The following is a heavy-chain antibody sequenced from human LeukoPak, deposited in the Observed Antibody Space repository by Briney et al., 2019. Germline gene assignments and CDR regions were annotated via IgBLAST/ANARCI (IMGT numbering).Heavy chain of an antibody. Sequence: PSETLSLTCTVSGGSISSGSYYWSWIRQPAGKGLEWIGRIYTSGSTNYNPSLKSRVTISVDTSKNQFSLKLSSVTAADTAVYYCARGSRWLQEWYFDYWGQGTLVTVSS. CDR3: ARGSRWLQEWYFDY. D-gene: IGHD5-24*01. CDR1: GGSISSGSYY. J-gene: IGHJ4*02. CDR2: IYTSGST. V-gene: IGHV4-61*02.